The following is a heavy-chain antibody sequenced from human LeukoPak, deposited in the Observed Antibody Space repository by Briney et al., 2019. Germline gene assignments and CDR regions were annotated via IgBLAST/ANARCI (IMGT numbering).Heavy chain of an antibody. CDR2: IKQDGSEK. V-gene: IGHV3-7*01. Sequence: GGSLRLSCAASGFTFSSYWMSWVRQAPGKGLEWVANIKQDGSEKYYVDSVKGRFTISRDNAKNSLYLQMNSLRAEGTAVYYCARSPVVYYYYGMDVWGQGTTVTVSS. CDR3: ARSPVVYYYYGMDV. CDR1: GFTFSSYW. J-gene: IGHJ6*02.